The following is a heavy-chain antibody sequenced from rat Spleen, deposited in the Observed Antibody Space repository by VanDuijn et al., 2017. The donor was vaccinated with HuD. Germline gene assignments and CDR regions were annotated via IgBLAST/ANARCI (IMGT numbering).Heavy chain of an antibody. D-gene: IGHD1-12*02. V-gene: IGHV5-27*01. J-gene: IGHJ2*01. CDR1: GFTFSNYY. CDR3: TTDTFYDGTYYPGGFDY. Sequence: EVQLVESGGGLVQPGRSLKLSCAASGFTFSNYYMAWVRQAPTKGLEWVAYISTGGDNTYYRDSVKGRFTNSRDNAKSTLYLQLDSLRSEDTATYYCTTDTFYDGTYYPGGFDYWGQGVMSQSPQ. CDR2: ISTGGDNT.